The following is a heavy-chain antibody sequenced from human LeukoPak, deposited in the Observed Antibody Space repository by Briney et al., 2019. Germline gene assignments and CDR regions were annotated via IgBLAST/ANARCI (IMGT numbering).Heavy chain of an antibody. CDR1: EFSFSNFA. V-gene: IGHV3-23*01. D-gene: IGHD1-14*01. CDR3: ARMSGHPVMAYRIGS. CDR2: MTGNGATS. Sequence: GGSLRLSCAASEFSFSNFAMAWVRQAPGKGLEWVSSMTGNGATSWYAGSVRGRFTISRDNSKSTLYLQMNNLRPDDTAVYYCARMSGHPVMAYRIGSWGQGTLVIVSS. J-gene: IGHJ4*02.